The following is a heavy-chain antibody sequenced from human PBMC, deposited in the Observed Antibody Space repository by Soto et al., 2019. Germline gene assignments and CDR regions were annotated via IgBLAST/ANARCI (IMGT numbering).Heavy chain of an antibody. J-gene: IGHJ5*02. D-gene: IGHD3-3*01. Sequence: EVQLVESGGGLVQPGGSLRLSCAASGFSITNTWMHWVRQAPGKGLEWVGRVKSKADGGTADYAAPVKGRFTVSRADSKNTQYLQMYSLKMEDPAFYYCNSYPDFWGGHTPPWGQGTLVTGSS. CDR3: NSYPDFWGGHTPP. CDR2: VKSKADGGTA. CDR1: GFSITNTW. V-gene: IGHV3-15*07.